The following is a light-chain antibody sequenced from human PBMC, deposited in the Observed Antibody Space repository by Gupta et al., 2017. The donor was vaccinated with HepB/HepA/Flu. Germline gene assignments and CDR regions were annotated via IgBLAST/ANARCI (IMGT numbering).Light chain of an antibody. CDR1: QSLLHSNGYNY. CDR2: LGS. Sequence: DIVMTQSPLSLPVTPGEPASISCRSSQSLLHSNGYNYLDWYVQKPGQSPQLLIYLGSNRASGVPDRFSGSGSGTDFTLNISRVEAEDVGVYYCMQSRKWPLTFGRGTKVEIK. J-gene: IGKJ4*01. CDR3: MQSRKWPLT. V-gene: IGKV2-28*01.